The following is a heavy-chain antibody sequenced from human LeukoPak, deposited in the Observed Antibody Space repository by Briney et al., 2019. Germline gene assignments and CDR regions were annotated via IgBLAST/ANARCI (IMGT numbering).Heavy chain of an antibody. CDR2: EWYDGNDN. D-gene: IGHD2-2*01. V-gene: IGHV3-30*02. J-gene: IGHJ4*02. CDR3: AKAHRYCSGITCYASDC. CDR1: GFTFSSYG. Sequence: PGGSLRLSCAASGFTFSSYGMHWVRQAPGKWLEWVAFEWYDGNDNVYGDSVKGRFTIYRDNAKNTLYLQMNSLRAEDTAVYYCAKAHRYCSGITCYASDCWGQGTLVTVSS.